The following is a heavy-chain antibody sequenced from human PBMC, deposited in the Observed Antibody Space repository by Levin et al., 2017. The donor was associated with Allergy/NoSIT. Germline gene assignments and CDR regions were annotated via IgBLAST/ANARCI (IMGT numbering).Heavy chain of an antibody. V-gene: IGHV3-23*01. D-gene: IGHD6-19*01. Sequence: GGSLRLSCAASGFTFNNYAMSWVRQAPGKGLEWVSAIINSGVGTYYADSVKGRFTISRDNSKNTMYLQMNCLRAEDTAVYFCAKDAIRGSDQPYYFDYWGQGTLVTASS. CDR2: IINSGVGT. CDR1: GFTFNNYA. CDR3: AKDAIRGSDQPYYFDY. J-gene: IGHJ4*02.